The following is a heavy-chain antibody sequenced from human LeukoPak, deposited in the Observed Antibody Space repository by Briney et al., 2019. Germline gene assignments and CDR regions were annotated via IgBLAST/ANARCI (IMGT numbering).Heavy chain of an antibody. D-gene: IGHD2-2*01. V-gene: IGHV7-4-1*02. Sequence: ASVKVSCKASGYTFTSYAMNWVRQAPGQGLEWMGWINTNTGNPTYAQGFTGRFAFSLDTSVSTAYLQISSLKAEDTAVYYCAIRYCSSTSCYLDYWGQGTLVTVSS. CDR2: INTNTGNP. CDR1: GYTFTSYA. J-gene: IGHJ4*02. CDR3: AIRYCSSTSCYLDY.